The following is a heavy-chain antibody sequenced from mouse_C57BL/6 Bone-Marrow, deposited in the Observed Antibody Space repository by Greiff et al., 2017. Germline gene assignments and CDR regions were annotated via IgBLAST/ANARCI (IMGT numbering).Heavy chain of an antibody. V-gene: IGHV1-69*01. Sequence: QVQLKESGAELVMPGASVKLSCKASGYTFTSYWMHWVKQRPGQGLEWIGEIDPSDSYTNYNQKFKGKSTLTVDKSSSTAYMQLSNLTSKDSAVYDCARETTAVEAWFAYWGQGTLVTVSA. CDR1: GYTFTSYW. J-gene: IGHJ3*01. CDR2: IDPSDSYT. D-gene: IGHD1-1*01. CDR3: ARETTAVEAWFAY.